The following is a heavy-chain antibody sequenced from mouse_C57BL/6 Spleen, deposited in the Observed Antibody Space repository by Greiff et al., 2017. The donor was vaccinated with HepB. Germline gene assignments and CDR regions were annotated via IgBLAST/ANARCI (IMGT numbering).Heavy chain of an antibody. CDR1: GYSITSGYY. V-gene: IGHV3-6*01. Sequence: DVKLQESGPGLVKPSQSLSLTCSVTGYSITSGYYWNWIRQFPGNKLEWMGYISYDGSNNYNPSLKNRISITRDTSKNQFFLKLNSVTTEDTATYYCAREDDYDGWYFDVWGTGTTVTVSS. D-gene: IGHD2-4*01. CDR3: AREDDYDGWYFDV. J-gene: IGHJ1*03. CDR2: ISYDGSN.